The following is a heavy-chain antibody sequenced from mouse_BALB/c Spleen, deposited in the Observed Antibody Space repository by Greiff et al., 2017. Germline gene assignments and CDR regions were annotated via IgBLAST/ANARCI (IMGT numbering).Heavy chain of an antibody. CDR1: GFTFSSYA. D-gene: IGHD2-13*01. CDR3: ARRGRNDFYYAMDY. CDR2: ISSGGSYT. Sequence: EVKLMESGGGLVKPGGSLKLSCAASGFTFSSYAMSWVRQSPEKRLEWVAEISSGGSYTYYPDTVTGRFTISRDNAKNTLYLEMSSLRSEDTAMYYCARRGRNDFYYAMDYWGQGTSVTVSS. J-gene: IGHJ4*01. V-gene: IGHV5-9-4*01.